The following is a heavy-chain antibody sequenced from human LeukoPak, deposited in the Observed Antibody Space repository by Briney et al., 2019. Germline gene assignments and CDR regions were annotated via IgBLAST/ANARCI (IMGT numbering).Heavy chain of an antibody. D-gene: IGHD5-24*01. Sequence: GGSLSLSCEASGFTFSSYAMPWVGQAPGKGRKWVAVKWYDGSNKYYADSVKGRFTISRDNSKNTLYLQMNSLRAEDTAVYYCARVRRDGYNLADYWGQGTLVTVSS. J-gene: IGHJ4*02. CDR1: GFTFSSYA. CDR2: KWYDGSNK. CDR3: ARVRRDGYNLADY. V-gene: IGHV3-33*01.